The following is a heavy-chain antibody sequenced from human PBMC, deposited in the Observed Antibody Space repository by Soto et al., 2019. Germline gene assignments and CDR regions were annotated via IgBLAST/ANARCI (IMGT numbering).Heavy chain of an antibody. V-gene: IGHV4-59*01. CDR3: ARGGSGSYYDFNWFDP. D-gene: IGHD1-26*01. Sequence: PSETLSLTCTFSGGSISAYYWSWIRQPPGKGLEWIGHIYYSGSTNYSPSLKSRVTISIDTSKRQFSLTLRSVTAADTAVYYCARGGSGSYYDFNWFDPWGQGKVVTVSS. CDR2: IYYSGST. J-gene: IGHJ5*02. CDR1: GGSISAYY.